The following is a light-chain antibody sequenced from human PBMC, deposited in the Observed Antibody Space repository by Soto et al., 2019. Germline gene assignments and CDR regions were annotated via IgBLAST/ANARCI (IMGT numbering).Light chain of an antibody. V-gene: IGLV1-44*01. CDR2: NNN. Sequence: QSVLTQPPSASGTPGQRVTISCSGSGSNIGTNTVNWYQQLPGTAPKLLIYNNNQRPSGVPDRFSGSKSGTSASLAISGLQSEDEADYYCAAWDDSLNVHYVFGTGTKLTVL. CDR3: AAWDDSLNVHYV. CDR1: GSNIGTNT. J-gene: IGLJ1*01.